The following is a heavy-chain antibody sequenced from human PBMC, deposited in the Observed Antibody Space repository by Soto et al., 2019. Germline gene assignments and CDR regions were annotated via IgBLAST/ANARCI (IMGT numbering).Heavy chain of an antibody. V-gene: IGHV3-30-3*01. CDR1: GFTFSSYA. Sequence: GGSLRLSCAASGFTFSSYAMHWVRQAPGKGLEWVAVISYDGSNKYYADSVKGRFTISRDNSKNTLYLQMNSLRAEDTAVYYCAREGVVVAATLPDYYYGMDVWGQGTTVTVSS. CDR2: ISYDGSNK. CDR3: AREGVVVAATLPDYYYGMDV. J-gene: IGHJ6*02. D-gene: IGHD2-15*01.